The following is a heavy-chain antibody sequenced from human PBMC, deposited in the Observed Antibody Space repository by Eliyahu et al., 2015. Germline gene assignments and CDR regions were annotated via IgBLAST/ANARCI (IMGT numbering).Heavy chain of an antibody. V-gene: IGHV4-39*01. CDR3: VRLSRGFDY. D-gene: IGHD2-2*01. CDR1: GGSIGSSSYY. Sequence: QLQLQESGPGLVKPSENLSLTCTVSGGSIGSSSYYWGWIRQPPGKGLEWIGDIYYTGGTYYQPSLKSRVTISADTSKNQFSLKLRSVNAADTAVYYCVRLSRGFDYWGQGTLVTVSS. J-gene: IGHJ4*02. CDR2: IYYTGGT.